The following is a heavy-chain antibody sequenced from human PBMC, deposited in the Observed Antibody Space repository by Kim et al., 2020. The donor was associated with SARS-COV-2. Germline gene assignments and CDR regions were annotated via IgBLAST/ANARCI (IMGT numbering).Heavy chain of an antibody. CDR1: GFTFSSFG. Sequence: GGSLRLSCAASGFTFSSFGIHWVRQPPGKGLEWVAVISHDGTTKNYLDSVKGRFTISRDNSRDTVYLEMNSLRTEDTAVYYFAKDRGNLDTSMSYWGQGTLVTVSS. CDR3: AKDRGNLDTSMSY. D-gene: IGHD5-18*01. J-gene: IGHJ4*02. CDR2: ISHDGTTK. V-gene: IGHV3-30*18.